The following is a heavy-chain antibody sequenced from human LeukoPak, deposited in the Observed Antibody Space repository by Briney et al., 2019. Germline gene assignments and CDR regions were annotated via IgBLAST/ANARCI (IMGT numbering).Heavy chain of an antibody. D-gene: IGHD4-11*01. Sequence: GGSLRLSCAASGFTFSSYAMSWVRQAPGRGLEGLEWVSLISGGRTYYADSVKGRFTISRDNSQNTLYLQMNSLRAEGTAVYYCSKDDYSYSRSCDYWGQGTLVTVSS. CDR1: GFTFSSYA. CDR3: SKDDYSYSRSCDY. V-gene: IGHV3-23*01. CDR2: ISGGRT. J-gene: IGHJ4*02.